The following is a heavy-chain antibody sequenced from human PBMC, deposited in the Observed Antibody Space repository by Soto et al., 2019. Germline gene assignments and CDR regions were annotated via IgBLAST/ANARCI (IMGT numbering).Heavy chain of an antibody. CDR2: IYYSGST. CDR3: ARFPTYYDSSGYYPYYYYGMDV. Sequence: PSETLSLTCTVSGGSISSGGYYWSWIRQHPGKGLEWIGYIYYSGSTYCNPSLKSRVTISVDTSKNQFSLKLSSVTAADTAVYYCARFPTYYDSSGYYPYYYYGMDVWGQGATVTVSS. J-gene: IGHJ6*02. CDR1: GGSISSGGYY. V-gene: IGHV4-31*03. D-gene: IGHD3-22*01.